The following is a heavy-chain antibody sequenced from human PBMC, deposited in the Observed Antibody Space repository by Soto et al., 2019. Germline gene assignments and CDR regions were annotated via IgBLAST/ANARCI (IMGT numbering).Heavy chain of an antibody. D-gene: IGHD1-26*01. J-gene: IGHJ4*02. Sequence: SETLSLTCTVSGGSISSGGYYWSWIRQHPGKGLEWIGYIYYSGSTYYNPSLKSRVTISIDTSKNQFSLKLTSVTAADTAVYYCARDYSGSPPEDPYFDYWGQGTLVTVSS. CDR1: GGSISSGGYY. CDR2: IYYSGST. CDR3: ARDYSGSPPEDPYFDY. V-gene: IGHV4-31*03.